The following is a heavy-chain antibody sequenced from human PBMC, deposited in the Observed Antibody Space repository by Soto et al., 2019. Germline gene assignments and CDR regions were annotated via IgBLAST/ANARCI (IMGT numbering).Heavy chain of an antibody. Sequence: GGSLRLSCAASGFTFSSSWMNWVRQAPGKGLEWVAGIKEDGSEKYYVDIVKCRFTISRDNVENSLYLQMNSLRGEDSAVYFCARDRGYSSYDYWGLGTLVTVSS. V-gene: IGHV3-7*01. J-gene: IGHJ4*02. CDR1: GFTFSSSW. D-gene: IGHD5-18*01. CDR3: ARDRGYSSYDY. CDR2: IKEDGSEK.